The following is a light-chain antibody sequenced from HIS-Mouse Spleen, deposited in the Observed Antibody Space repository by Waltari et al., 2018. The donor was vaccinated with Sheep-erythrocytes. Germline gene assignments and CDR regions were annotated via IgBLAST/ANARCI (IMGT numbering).Light chain of an antibody. V-gene: IGLV3-1*01. J-gene: IGLJ2*01. CDR3: QAWDSSTVV. CDR2: QDS. CDR1: KLGDKY. Sequence: SYELTQPPSVSVSPGQTASITCSGDKLGDKYACWYQQKPGQSPGLGIYQDSKRPSGIRERVSGANSGNTATLTIGGAQAMDEADYYCQAWDSSTVVFGGGTKLTVL.